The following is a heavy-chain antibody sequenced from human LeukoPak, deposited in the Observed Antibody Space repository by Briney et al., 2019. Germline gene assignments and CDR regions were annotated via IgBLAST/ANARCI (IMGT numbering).Heavy chain of an antibody. J-gene: IGHJ4*02. D-gene: IGHD4-17*01. CDR2: INHSGST. Sequence: SETLSLTCAVYGGSFSGYYWSWIRQPPGKGLEWIGEINHSGSTNYNPSLKSRVTISVDTSKNQFSLKLSSVTAADTAVYYCARGKTVTTNNFDYWGQGTLVTVSS. CDR1: GGSFSGYY. CDR3: ARGKTVTTNNFDY. V-gene: IGHV4-34*01.